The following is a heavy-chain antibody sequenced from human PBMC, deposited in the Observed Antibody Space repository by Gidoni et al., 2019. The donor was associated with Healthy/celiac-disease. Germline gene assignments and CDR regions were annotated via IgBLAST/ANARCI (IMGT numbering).Heavy chain of an antibody. CDR2: IYSGGST. CDR3: ARDGATYYYDSRGSFQH. Sequence: EVQLVESGGGLVQPGGSLRLSCAASGFTVSSNYMSWVRQAPGKGLEWVSVIYSGGSTYYADSVKGRFTISRDNSKNTLYLQMNSLRAEDTAVYYCARDGATYYYDSRGSFQHWGQGTLVTVSS. J-gene: IGHJ1*01. CDR1: GFTVSSNY. V-gene: IGHV3-66*01. D-gene: IGHD3-22*01.